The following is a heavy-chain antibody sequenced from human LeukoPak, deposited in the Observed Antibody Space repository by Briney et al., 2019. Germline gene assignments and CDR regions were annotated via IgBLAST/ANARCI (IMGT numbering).Heavy chain of an antibody. CDR2: ISYDGSNK. D-gene: IGHD5-18*01. CDR1: GFTFSSYA. Sequence: GGSLRLSCAASGFTFSSYAMHWVRQAPGKGLEWVAVISYDGSNKYYADSVKGRFTISRDNSKNTVYLQMNSLRAADTAVYYCARVGRGYSFKVYYFDYWGQGTLVIVSS. V-gene: IGHV3-30*04. J-gene: IGHJ4*02. CDR3: ARVGRGYSFKVYYFDY.